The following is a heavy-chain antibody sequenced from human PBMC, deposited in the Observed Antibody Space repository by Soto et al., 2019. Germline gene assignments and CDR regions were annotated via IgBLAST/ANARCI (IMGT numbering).Heavy chain of an antibody. V-gene: IGHV4-34*01. CDR2: INHSGST. J-gene: IGHJ4*02. D-gene: IGHD1-26*01. Sequence: SETLSLTSAVYGGSFSGYYWSWIRQPPGEGLEWIGEINHSGSTNYNPSLKSRVTVSVDTSKNQFSLKLSSVTAADTAVYYCARGLHGARTIVGATTSDYWGQGTLVTVSS. CDR1: GGSFSGYY. CDR3: ARGLHGARTIVGATTSDY.